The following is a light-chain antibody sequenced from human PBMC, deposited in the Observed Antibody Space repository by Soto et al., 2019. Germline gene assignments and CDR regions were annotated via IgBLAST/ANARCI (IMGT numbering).Light chain of an antibody. J-gene: IGLJ1*01. V-gene: IGLV2-14*01. CDR2: EVS. Sequence: QSALTQPTSVSGSTGQSITISCTGTSSDVGGYNYVSWYQQHPGKAPKLMIYEVSNRPSGVSNRFSGSKSGNTASLTISGLQAEDEADYYCSSYTSSSPYVFGTGTKVTV. CDR1: SSDVGGYNY. CDR3: SSYTSSSPYV.